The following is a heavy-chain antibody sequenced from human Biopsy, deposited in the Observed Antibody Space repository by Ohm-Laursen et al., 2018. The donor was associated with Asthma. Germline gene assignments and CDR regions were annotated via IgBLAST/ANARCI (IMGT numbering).Heavy chain of an antibody. Sequence: SETLSLTCTVSGGSLSSSSYSWGWIRQPPGKGLEWIGIISYTGNTDIPSLRSRVTLSVETSKHNLSLKLTSVTAADTAVFYCARHWNWGSFFDYWGQGMLVTVSS. CDR3: ARHWNWGSFFDY. J-gene: IGHJ4*02. D-gene: IGHD7-27*01. V-gene: IGHV4-39*01. CDR1: GGSLSSSSYS. CDR2: ISYTGNT.